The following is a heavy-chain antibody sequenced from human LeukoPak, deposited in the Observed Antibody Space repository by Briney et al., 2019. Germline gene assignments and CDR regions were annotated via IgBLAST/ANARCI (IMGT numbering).Heavy chain of an antibody. Sequence: SVKVSCKASGGTFSSYAISWVRQAPGQGLEWMGGIIPIFGTANYAQKFQGRVTMTRDMSTSTVYMELSSLRSDDTALYYCARVSTAAVPNWFNPWGQGTLVIVSS. CDR1: GGTFSSYA. D-gene: IGHD6-25*01. J-gene: IGHJ5*02. CDR3: ARVSTAAVPNWFNP. V-gene: IGHV1-69*05. CDR2: IIPIFGTA.